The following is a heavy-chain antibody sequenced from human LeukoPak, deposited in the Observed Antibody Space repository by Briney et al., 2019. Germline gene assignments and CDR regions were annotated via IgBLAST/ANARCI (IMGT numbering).Heavy chain of an antibody. D-gene: IGHD3-10*01. CDR2: INWNGGST. V-gene: IGHV3-20*04. J-gene: IGHJ4*02. CDR3: ARGGPLGDTNRFDF. Sequence: GGSLRLSCAASGFTFDDYGVSWVRQAPGKGLEWVSGINWNGGSTGYADSVKGRFTISRDNSKNTVDLQMNNLRAEDTAVYYCARGGPLGDTNRFDFWGQGTLVTVSS. CDR1: GFTFDDYG.